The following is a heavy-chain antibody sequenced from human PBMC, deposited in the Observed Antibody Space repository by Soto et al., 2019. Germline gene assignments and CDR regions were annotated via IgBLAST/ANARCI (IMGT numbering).Heavy chain of an antibody. D-gene: IGHD2-2*01. CDR3: ARGEDIVLVPAANDGYDYGMDV. Sequence: QVPLVQSGAEVKKPGSSVKVSCKASGGTFSSYAISWVRQAPGQGLEWMGGIIPIFGTANYAQKFQGRVTITADESTGTGYMELSSLRCEDTAVYYCARGEDIVLVPAANDGYDYGMDVWGQGTTVTVSS. CDR2: IIPIFGTA. CDR1: GGTFSSYA. V-gene: IGHV1-69*12. J-gene: IGHJ6*02.